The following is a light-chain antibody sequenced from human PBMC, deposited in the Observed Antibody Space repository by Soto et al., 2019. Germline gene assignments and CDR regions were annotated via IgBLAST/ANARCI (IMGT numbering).Light chain of an antibody. CDR1: SSDIGGSNY. V-gene: IGLV2-14*01. J-gene: IGLJ1*01. CDR3: SSFTNSTLYV. Sequence: QSALTQPASVSGSPGQSITISCTGTSSDIGGSNYVSWYQQHPGKAPKLIVYEVTNRPSGVSDRFSGSKSDNTASLIISGLQAEDESHYYCSSFTNSTLYVFGTGTKVTVL. CDR2: EVT.